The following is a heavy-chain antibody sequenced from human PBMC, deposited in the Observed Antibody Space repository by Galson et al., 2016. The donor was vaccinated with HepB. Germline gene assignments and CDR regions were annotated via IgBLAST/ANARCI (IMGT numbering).Heavy chain of an antibody. V-gene: IGHV1-18*01. CDR3: ARDLGYCSGGGCYRNWFDP. D-gene: IGHD2-15*01. J-gene: IGHJ5*02. Sequence: SVKVSCKASGYTFTSYGISWVRQAPGQGLEWMGWISGNNGNTNYAQKVQGRVTMTKDTSTRTAYMELRSLRSDETAVYYCARDLGYCSGGGCYRNWFDPWGQGTLVTVSS. CDR2: ISGNNGNT. CDR1: GYTFTSYG.